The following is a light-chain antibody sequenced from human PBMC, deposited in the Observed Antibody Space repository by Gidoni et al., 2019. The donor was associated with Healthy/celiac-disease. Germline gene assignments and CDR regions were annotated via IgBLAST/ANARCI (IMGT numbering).Light chain of an antibody. CDR2: WAS. Sequence: DIVMTQSPDSLAVSLGERATINCKSSQSVLYSSNNKNYLAWYQQKPGQPPKLLIYWASTRESGVPDRFSGSGSWTDFTLTISSLQAEDVAVYYCQQYYSTPRTFXPXTKVDIK. CDR1: QSVLYSSNNKNY. CDR3: QQYYSTPRT. V-gene: IGKV4-1*01. J-gene: IGKJ3*01.